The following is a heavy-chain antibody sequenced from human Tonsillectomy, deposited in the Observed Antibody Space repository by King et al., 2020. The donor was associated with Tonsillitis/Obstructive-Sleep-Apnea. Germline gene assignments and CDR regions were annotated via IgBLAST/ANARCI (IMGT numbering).Heavy chain of an antibody. Sequence: QLVQSGGGVVQPGRSLRLSCAASGFTCSTYTMHWVRQAPGKGLEWVAVISHSGNIKYYADSVKGRFTISRDNSNNTLYLQMNSLRAEDTAVYYCASIGLGIPFWGHGTLVTVSS. V-gene: IGHV3-30*04. D-gene: IGHD3-16*01. CDR2: ISHSGNIK. CDR1: GFTCSTYT. J-gene: IGHJ4*01. CDR3: ASIGLGIPF.